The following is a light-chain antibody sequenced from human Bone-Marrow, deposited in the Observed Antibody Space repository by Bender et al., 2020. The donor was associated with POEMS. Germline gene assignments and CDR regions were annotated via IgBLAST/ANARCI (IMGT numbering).Light chain of an antibody. V-gene: IGLV2-23*01. CDR1: SSEVGGYNH. J-gene: IGLJ1*01. CDR3: CSYAGRGSYV. Sequence: QAALTQPGSGSGSPGQSITISCTGTSSEVGGYNHVSWYHQHPGKAPKLMIYEDNKRPSGVSPRFSGSKSGHTASLTISGLQAEDEADYYCCSYAGRGSYVFGTGSKLTVL. CDR2: EDN.